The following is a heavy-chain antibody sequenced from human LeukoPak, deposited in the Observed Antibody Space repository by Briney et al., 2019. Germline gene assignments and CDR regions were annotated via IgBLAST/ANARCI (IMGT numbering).Heavy chain of an antibody. CDR1: GYTFTGYY. D-gene: IGHD5-12*01. J-gene: IGHJ4*02. Sequence: GASVKVSCKASGYTFTGYYMHWVRQAPGQGLEWMGWINPNSGGTNYAQKFQGRVTMTRDTSISTAYMELSRLRSDDTAVYYCARDRVGRGYDSRFLSYWGQGTLVTVSS. V-gene: IGHV1-2*02. CDR2: INPNSGGT. CDR3: ARDRVGRGYDSRFLSY.